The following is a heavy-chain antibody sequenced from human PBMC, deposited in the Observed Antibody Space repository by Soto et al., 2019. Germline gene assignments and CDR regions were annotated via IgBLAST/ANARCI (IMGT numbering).Heavy chain of an antibody. CDR2: IYYSGNT. J-gene: IGHJ6*02. Sequence: SETLSLTCSVSGVSVSSDIYYWSWIRHHPGKGLEWIGYIYYSGNTYYNPSLGGRVTISLDTSKNHFSLRLRSVTTADTAVYYCARYPVVVVPAANYGLDVWGQGTTVTVSS. V-gene: IGHV4-31*03. CDR3: ARYPVVVVPAANYGLDV. CDR1: GVSVSSDIYY. D-gene: IGHD2-2*01.